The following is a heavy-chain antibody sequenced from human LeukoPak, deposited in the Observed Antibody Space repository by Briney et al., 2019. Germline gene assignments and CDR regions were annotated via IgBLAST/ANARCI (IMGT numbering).Heavy chain of an antibody. CDR1: GYSFTNYW. CDR2: TYPGDYDT. J-gene: IGHJ4*02. D-gene: IGHD3-10*01. Sequence: GESLKISCKGSGYSFTNYWIAWVRQMPGKGVEWMGITYPGDYDTRYSPSFQGQVTISADKSITTAYLQWSSLKASDTAMYYCARTRSGSYYFPFDYWGQGTLVTVSS. CDR3: ARTRSGSYYFPFDY. V-gene: IGHV5-51*01.